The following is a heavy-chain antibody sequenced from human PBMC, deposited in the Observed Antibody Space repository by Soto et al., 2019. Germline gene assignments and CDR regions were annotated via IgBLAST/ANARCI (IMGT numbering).Heavy chain of an antibody. D-gene: IGHD2-21*01. CDR2: IYYSGST. Sequence: QVQLQESGPGLVKPSETLSLTCTVSGGSISSYYWSWIRQPPGKGLEWIGYIYYSGSTNYNPSLKSRVTISAATSKNQFSLKLRSVTVADTAVYYCARRYGGAFDYWGQGTLVTVSS. CDR1: GGSISSYY. CDR3: ARRYGGAFDY. J-gene: IGHJ4*02. V-gene: IGHV4-59*08.